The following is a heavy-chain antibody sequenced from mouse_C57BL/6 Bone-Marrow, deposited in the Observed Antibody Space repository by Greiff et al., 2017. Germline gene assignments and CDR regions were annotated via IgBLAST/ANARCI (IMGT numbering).Heavy chain of an antibody. D-gene: IGHD1-1*01. V-gene: IGHV2-2*01. Sequence: VQLQQSGPGLVQPSQSLSITCTVSGFSLTSYGVHWVRQSPGKGLEWLGVIWSGGSTAYNAAFISRLSISKDNSKSQVFFKMNSLQADDTAIYYCARNSPFTTVVDYWGQGTTLTVSS. CDR3: ARNSPFTTVVDY. CDR2: IWSGGST. J-gene: IGHJ2*01. CDR1: GFSLTSYG.